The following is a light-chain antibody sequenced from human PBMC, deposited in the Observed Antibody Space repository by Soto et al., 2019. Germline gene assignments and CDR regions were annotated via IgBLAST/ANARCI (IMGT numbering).Light chain of an antibody. CDR2: EVS. CDR3: SSYTSSSTPVV. V-gene: IGLV2-14*01. J-gene: IGLJ2*01. Sequence: QSALTQPASVSGSPGQSITISCTGTSSDVGGYNYVSWYQQHPGKAPKLIIYEVSNRPSGVANRFSGSKSGNTASLTISGLQDEDEADYYCSSYTSSSTPVVFGGGTKLTVL. CDR1: SSDVGGYNY.